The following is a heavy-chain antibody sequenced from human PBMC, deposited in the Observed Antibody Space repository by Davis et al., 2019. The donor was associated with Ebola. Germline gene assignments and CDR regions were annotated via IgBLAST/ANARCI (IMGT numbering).Heavy chain of an antibody. CDR3: ATVGTSVTAFDH. CDR1: GYTFTSYY. CDR2: INPSGGST. D-gene: IGHD4-17*01. Sequence: ASVKVSCKASGYTFTSYYMHWVRQAPGQGLEWMGIINPSGGSTSYAQKFQGRVTMARDTSINRAYMELSRLRSDDTAVYYCATVGTSVTAFDHWGQGTLVTVSS. J-gene: IGHJ4*02. V-gene: IGHV1-46*01.